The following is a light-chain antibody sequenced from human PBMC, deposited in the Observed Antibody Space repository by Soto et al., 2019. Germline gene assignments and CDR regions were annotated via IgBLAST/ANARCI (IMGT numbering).Light chain of an antibody. J-gene: IGKJ1*01. Sequence: EIVLTQSPGTLSLSPGERATLSCRASQSVSSSYLAWYQQKPGQAPRLLIYGASSRATGIPDRFSGSGSGTDFTLNISRLEPEAFAVYYCLQYGSSPPTFGQRTKVEIK. CDR3: LQYGSSPPT. V-gene: IGKV3-20*01. CDR1: QSVSSSY. CDR2: GAS.